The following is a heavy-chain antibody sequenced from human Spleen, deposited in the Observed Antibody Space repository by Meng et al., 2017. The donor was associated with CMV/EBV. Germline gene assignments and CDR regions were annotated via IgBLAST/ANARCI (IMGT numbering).Heavy chain of an antibody. CDR2: IYPNSGGT. D-gene: IGHD6-13*01. CDR3: AREGPYSSIAYFFDN. V-gene: IGHV1-2*02. J-gene: IGHJ4*02. CDR1: GYTFTGNY. Sequence: ASVKVSCKASGYTFTGNYIHWVRQAPGQGLEWIGWIYPNSGGTNYAERFQGRITMTGDTSISTVYMELSRLRSGDTAVYYCAREGPYSSIAYFFDNWGQGTLVTVSS.